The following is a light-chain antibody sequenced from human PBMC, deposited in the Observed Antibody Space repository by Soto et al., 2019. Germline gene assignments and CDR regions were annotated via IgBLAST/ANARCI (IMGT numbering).Light chain of an antibody. Sequence: DIQLTQSPPSLSATVGDRVTITCRASQTIDSYLNWFQQKPGMAPKLLIYAASKLQSGVPSRFRGSGSGTDLTLTTDTLKNDDFDSYYCQQTRRGITFGQGTRLEIK. V-gene: IGKV1-39*01. CDR1: QTIDSY. CDR2: AAS. J-gene: IGKJ5*01. CDR3: QQTRRGIT.